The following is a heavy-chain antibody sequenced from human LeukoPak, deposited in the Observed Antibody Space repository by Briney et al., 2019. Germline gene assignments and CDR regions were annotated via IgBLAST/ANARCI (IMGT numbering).Heavy chain of an antibody. D-gene: IGHD2-15*01. CDR2: MNPNNGNT. CDR1: GYTFTSYD. CDR3: ARMLSGWSTPNYFDP. J-gene: IGHJ5*02. Sequence: GASVKVSCKASGYTFTSYDINWVRQATGQGLEWMGWMNPNNGNTGYAQKFQGRVTMTRNTSISTAYMELSSLRSEDTAVYYCARMLSGWSTPNYFDPWGQGTLVTVSS. V-gene: IGHV1-8*01.